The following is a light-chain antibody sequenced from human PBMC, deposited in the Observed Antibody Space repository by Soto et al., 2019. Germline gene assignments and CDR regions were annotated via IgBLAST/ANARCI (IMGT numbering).Light chain of an antibody. J-gene: IGLJ2*01. V-gene: IGLV1-51*01. CDR1: SSNIGNNY. Sequence: QSVLTQPPSVSAAPGQTVTISCSGSSSNIGNNYVSWFQQLPGTAPKLLISDNNKRPSGIPDRFSGSKSGTSATLGITGLQTGDEADYYCGTWDSSLSGGVFGGGTKLTVL. CDR3: GTWDSSLSGGV. CDR2: DNN.